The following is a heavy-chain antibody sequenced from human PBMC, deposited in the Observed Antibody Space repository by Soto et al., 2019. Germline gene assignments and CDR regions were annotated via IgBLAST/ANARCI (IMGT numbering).Heavy chain of an antibody. J-gene: IGHJ4*02. D-gene: IGHD2-21*02. V-gene: IGHV1-69*13. Sequence: SVTVSFKASGGTFSSYAISWVRQAPGQGLEWMGGIIPIFGTASYAQKFQGRVTITADESTSTAYMELSSLRSEDTAVYYCAGAYCGGDCYTYYFDYWGQGTLVTVSS. CDR1: GGTFSSYA. CDR3: AGAYCGGDCYTYYFDY. CDR2: IIPIFGTA.